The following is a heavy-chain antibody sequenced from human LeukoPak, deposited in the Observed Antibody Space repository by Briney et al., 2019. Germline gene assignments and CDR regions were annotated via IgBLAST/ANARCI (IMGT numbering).Heavy chain of an antibody. D-gene: IGHD4-17*01. J-gene: IGHJ6*03. CDR3: ARTSRLTTVTIRHNYYYYMDV. V-gene: IGHV1-18*01. Sequence: GASVKVSCKASGYTFTSYGISWVRQAPGQGLEWMGWISAYNGNTNYAQKLQGRVTMTTDTSTSTAYMELRSLRSDDTAVYYCARTSRLTTVTIRHNYYYYMDVWGKGTTVTISS. CDR2: ISAYNGNT. CDR1: GYTFTSYG.